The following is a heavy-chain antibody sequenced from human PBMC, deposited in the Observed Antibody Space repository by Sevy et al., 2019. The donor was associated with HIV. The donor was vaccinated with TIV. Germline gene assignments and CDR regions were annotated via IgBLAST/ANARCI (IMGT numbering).Heavy chain of an antibody. Sequence: WGSLRLSCAASGFTFSSYAMSWVRQAPGKGLEWVSAISGSGGSTYYADSVKGRFTISRDNSKNTLYLQMNSLRAEDTAVYYCAKDRGGLLYQYQRKYYFDYWGQGTLVTVSS. CDR3: AKDRGGLLYQYQRKYYFDY. D-gene: IGHD2-2*01. CDR2: ISGSGGST. CDR1: GFTFSSYA. J-gene: IGHJ4*02. V-gene: IGHV3-23*01.